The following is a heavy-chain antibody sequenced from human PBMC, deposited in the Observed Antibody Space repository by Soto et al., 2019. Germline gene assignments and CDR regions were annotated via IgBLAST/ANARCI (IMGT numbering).Heavy chain of an antibody. Sequence: GGPLRLSYAAFGFTFSSYGMHWVRQAQGKGLEWVAVIWYDGSNKYYADSVKGRFTTSRDNSKNTLYLQMNSLRAEDTAVYYCARDHVSSSIKQRDYYYGMEVWGQGTTVTVSS. CDR2: IWYDGSNK. D-gene: IGHD6-6*01. CDR1: GFTFSSYG. V-gene: IGHV3-33*01. CDR3: ARDHVSSSIKQRDYYYGMEV. J-gene: IGHJ6*02.